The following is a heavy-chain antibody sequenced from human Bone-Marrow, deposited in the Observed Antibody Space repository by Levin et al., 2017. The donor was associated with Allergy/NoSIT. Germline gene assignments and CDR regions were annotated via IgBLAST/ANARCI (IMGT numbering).Heavy chain of an antibody. J-gene: IGHJ6*02. Sequence: SCATSDFPFSTYGMAWVRQAPGKGLEWVASITSTSKYIHYADSVKDRFTISRDNANNSLSLQMNRLRGEDTAVYYCARAAGAAGRGGFDVWGQGTTVTVSS. CDR1: DFPFSTYG. V-gene: IGHV3-21*01. D-gene: IGHD6-13*01. CDR2: ITSTSKYI. CDR3: ARAAGAAGRGGFDV.